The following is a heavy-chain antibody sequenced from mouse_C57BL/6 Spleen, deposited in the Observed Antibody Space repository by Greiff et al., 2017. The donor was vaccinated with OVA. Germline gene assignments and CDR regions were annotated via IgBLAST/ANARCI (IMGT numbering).Heavy chain of an antibody. Sequence: EVKLQQSGAELVRPGASVKLSCTASGFNIKDDYMHWVKQRPEQGLEWIGWIDPENGDTEYASKFQGKATITADTSSNTAYLQLSSLTSEDTAVYYCTIYYDYADYWGQGTTLTVSS. V-gene: IGHV14-4*01. CDR3: TIYYDYADY. CDR1: GFNIKDDY. D-gene: IGHD2-4*01. CDR2: IDPENGDT. J-gene: IGHJ2*01.